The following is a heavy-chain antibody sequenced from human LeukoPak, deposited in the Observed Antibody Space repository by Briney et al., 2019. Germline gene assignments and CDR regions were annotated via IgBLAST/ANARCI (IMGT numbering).Heavy chain of an antibody. Sequence: GGSLRLSCAASGFTFSSYSMNWVRQAPGKGLEGVSSISLSSSYIYYADSVKGRFTISRDNAKNSLYLQMNSLRAEDTAVYYCARDLPNYYDSRGYYYYFDYWGQGTLVTVSS. CDR2: ISLSSSYI. CDR3: ARDLPNYYDSRGYYYYFDY. D-gene: IGHD3-22*01. V-gene: IGHV3-21*01. J-gene: IGHJ4*02. CDR1: GFTFSSYS.